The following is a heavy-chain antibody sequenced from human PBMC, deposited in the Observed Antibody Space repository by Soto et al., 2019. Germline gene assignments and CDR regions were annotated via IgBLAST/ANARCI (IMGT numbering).Heavy chain of an antibody. CDR1: GYTFTNQW. CDR3: ARREEVAGAYCDY. D-gene: IGHD6-19*01. V-gene: IGHV5-51*03. CDR2: IYPDDSDT. J-gene: IGHJ4*02. Sequence: EVQLVQSGAEVKKPGESLKISCKGSGYTFTNQWIGWVRQMPGKGLEWMGIIYPDDSDTRYSPSFQGQVTMSADKSIVTAYLQWSSLKASDTAMYYCARREEVAGAYCDYCGQGTLVTVSS.